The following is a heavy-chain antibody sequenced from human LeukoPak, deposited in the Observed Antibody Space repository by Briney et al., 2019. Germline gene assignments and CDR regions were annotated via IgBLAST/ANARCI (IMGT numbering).Heavy chain of an antibody. Sequence: TGGSLRLSCTSAGFSFADYGLTWVSQAPGKGLEWVSFIRSKLYGGAAEHAASVKGRFSISRDDSKSIAYLQMNGLNTEDTAVYFCGRGLTVTGAKYYFDYWGQGTLVTVSS. CDR2: IRSKLYGGAA. CDR1: GFSFADYG. J-gene: IGHJ4*02. CDR3: GRGLTVTGAKYYFDY. V-gene: IGHV3-49*04. D-gene: IGHD3-9*01.